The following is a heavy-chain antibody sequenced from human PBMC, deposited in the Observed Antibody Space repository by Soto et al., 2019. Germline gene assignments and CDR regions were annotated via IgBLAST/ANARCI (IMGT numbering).Heavy chain of an antibody. CDR1: GGSISSYY. D-gene: IGHD6-19*01. CDR3: ASGQWLVHFFDY. J-gene: IGHJ4*02. CDR2: IYYSGST. Sequence: SETLSLTCTVSGGSISSYYWSWIRQPPGKGLEWIGYIYYSGSTNYNPSLKSRVTISVDTSKNQFSLKLSSATAADTAVYYCASGQWLVHFFDYWGQGTMVTVYS. V-gene: IGHV4-59*01.